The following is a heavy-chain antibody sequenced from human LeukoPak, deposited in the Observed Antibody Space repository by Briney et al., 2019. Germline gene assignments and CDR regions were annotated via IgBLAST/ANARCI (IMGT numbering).Heavy chain of an antibody. J-gene: IGHJ4*02. D-gene: IGHD3-3*01. Sequence: GGSLRLSCAASGFTFSSYGMHWVRQAPGKGLEWVAVISYDGSNKYYADSVKGRFTISRDNSKNTLYLQMNSLRGEDTAVYYCAKDPGKFWSGHDYWGQGTLVTASS. V-gene: IGHV3-30*18. CDR2: ISYDGSNK. CDR1: GFTFSSYG. CDR3: AKDPGKFWSGHDY.